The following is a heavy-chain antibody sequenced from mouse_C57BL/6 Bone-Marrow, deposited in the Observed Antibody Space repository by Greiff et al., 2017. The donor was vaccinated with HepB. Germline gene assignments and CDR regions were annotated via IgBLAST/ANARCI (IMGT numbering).Heavy chain of an antibody. CDR1: GYTFTDYY. CDR3: AREGVYYGNYWWYFDV. V-gene: IGHV1-26*01. J-gene: IGHJ1*03. CDR2: INPNNGGT. D-gene: IGHD2-1*01. Sequence: EVQLQQSGPELVKPGASVKISCKASGYTFTDYYMNWVKQSHGKSLEWIGDINPNNGGTSYNQKFKGKATLTVDKSSSTAYMELRSLTSEDSAVYYCAREGVYYGNYWWYFDVWGTGTTVTVSS.